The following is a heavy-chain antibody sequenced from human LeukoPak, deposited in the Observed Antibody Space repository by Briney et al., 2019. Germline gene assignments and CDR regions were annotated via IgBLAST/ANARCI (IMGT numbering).Heavy chain of an antibody. J-gene: IGHJ4*02. V-gene: IGHV4-4*07. CDR3: AKAADVLRYFDWLDY. CDR1: GGSISSYY. D-gene: IGHD3-9*01. Sequence: SETLSLTCTVSGGSISSYYWSWIRQPAGKGLEWIGRIYTSGSTNYNPSLKSRVTMSVDTSKNQFSLKLSSVTAVDTAVYYCAKAADVLRYFDWLDYWGQGTLVTVSS. CDR2: IYTSGST.